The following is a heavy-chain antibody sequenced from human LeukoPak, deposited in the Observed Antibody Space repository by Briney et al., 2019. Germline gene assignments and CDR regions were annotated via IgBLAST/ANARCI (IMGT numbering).Heavy chain of an antibody. CDR2: IYYSGST. D-gene: IGHD2-2*01. J-gene: IGHJ5*02. CDR3: ARDGGWYCSSTSCPGPSHWFDP. CDR1: GGSISSGDYY. V-gene: IGHV4-30-4*08. Sequence: SETLSLTCTVSGGSISSGDYYWSWIRQPPGKGLEWIGYIYYSGSTYYNPSLKSRVTISVDTSKNQFSLKLSSVTAADTAVYYCARDGGWYCSSTSCPGPSHWFDPWGQGTLVTVSS.